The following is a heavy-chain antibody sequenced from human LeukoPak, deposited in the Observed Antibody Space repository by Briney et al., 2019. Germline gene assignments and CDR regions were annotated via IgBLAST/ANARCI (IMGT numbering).Heavy chain of an antibody. CDR3: ARSHPYSYGSDWLNY. CDR2: ISGSGGST. V-gene: IGHV3-23*01. J-gene: IGHJ4*02. Sequence: GGSLRLSCAASGFSFSNYAMSWVGQAPGMGLEWVSGISGSGGSTYYADSVKGRFTISRDNSKNTLYLQMNSLRAEDTAVYYCARSHPYSYGSDWLNYWGQGTLVTVSS. CDR1: GFSFSNYA. D-gene: IGHD5-18*01.